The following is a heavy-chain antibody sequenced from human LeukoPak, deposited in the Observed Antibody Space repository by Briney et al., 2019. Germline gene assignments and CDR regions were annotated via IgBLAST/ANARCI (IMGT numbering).Heavy chain of an antibody. Sequence: SSETLSLTCTVSGGSISSGGYYWSWIRQHPGKGLEWIGYIYYSGSTYYNPSLKSRVTISVDTSKNQFSLKLSSVTAADTAVYYYARDMARYTGTYYYYGMDVWGQGTTVTVSS. D-gene: IGHD3-10*01. V-gene: IGHV4-31*03. J-gene: IGHJ6*02. CDR2: IYYSGST. CDR1: GGSISSGGYY. CDR3: ARDMARYTGTYYYYGMDV.